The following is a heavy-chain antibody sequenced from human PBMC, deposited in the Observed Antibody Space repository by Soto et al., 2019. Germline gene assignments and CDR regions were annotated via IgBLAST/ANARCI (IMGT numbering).Heavy chain of an antibody. J-gene: IGHJ5*02. V-gene: IGHV4-34*01. D-gene: IGHD2-15*01. CDR1: GGSFSGYY. CDR3: AASAHLGCCSGGSCFP. CDR2: INHSGST. Sequence: QVQLQQWGAGLLKPSETLSLTCAVYGGSFSGYYWSWIRQPPGKGLEWIGEINHSGSTNYNPSLKSRVTISVDTAERQRSQKLSSVTAADTAVYYCAASAHLGCCSGGSCFPWGQGTLVTVSS.